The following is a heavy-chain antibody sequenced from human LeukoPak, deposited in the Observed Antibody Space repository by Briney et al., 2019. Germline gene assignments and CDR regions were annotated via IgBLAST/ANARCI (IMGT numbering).Heavy chain of an antibody. CDR1: GGTFSSYA. V-gene: IGHV1-69*06. Sequence: SVKVSCKASGGTFSSYAISWVRQAPGQGLEWMGGIIPIFGTANYAQKFQGRVTITADKSTSTAYMELSSLRSEDTAVYYCARGLPSAAAAGTGFDYWGQGTLVTVSS. D-gene: IGHD6-13*01. J-gene: IGHJ4*02. CDR2: IIPIFGTA. CDR3: ARGLPSAAAAGTGFDY.